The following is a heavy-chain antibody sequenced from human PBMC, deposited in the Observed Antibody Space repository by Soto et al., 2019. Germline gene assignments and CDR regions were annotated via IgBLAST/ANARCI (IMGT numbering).Heavy chain of an antibody. Sequence: GGSLRLSCAASGFTFSNAWMSWVRQAPGKGLEWVGRIKSKTDGGTTDYAAPVKGRFTISRDDSKNTLYLQMNSLKTEDTAVYYCTTDLLDYDYIWGSYRSDYWGQGTLVTVSS. CDR2: IKSKTDGGTT. V-gene: IGHV3-15*01. J-gene: IGHJ4*02. CDR3: TTDLLDYDYIWGSYRSDY. CDR1: GFTFSNAW. D-gene: IGHD3-16*02.